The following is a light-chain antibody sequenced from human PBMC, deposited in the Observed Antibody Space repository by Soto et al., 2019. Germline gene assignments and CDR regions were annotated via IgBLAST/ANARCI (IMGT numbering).Light chain of an antibody. CDR1: SSNIGSNT. CDR3: AAWDDSLNGYVV. Sequence: QSVLTQPPSASGTPGQRVTISCSGRSSNIGSNTVNWYQQLPGTAPKLLIYSNNQRPSGVPDRFSGSTSGTSASLAISGLQSEDEADYYCAAWDDSLNGYVVFGGGTKLTVL. J-gene: IGLJ2*01. V-gene: IGLV1-44*01. CDR2: SNN.